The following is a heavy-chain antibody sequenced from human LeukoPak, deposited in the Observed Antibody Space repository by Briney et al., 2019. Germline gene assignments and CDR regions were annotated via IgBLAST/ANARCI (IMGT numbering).Heavy chain of an antibody. CDR2: IYPGDSDT. V-gene: IGHV5-51*01. D-gene: IGHD5-24*01. CDR1: GYRFTSYW. J-gene: IGHJ4*02. CDR3: ARGREMATIPLDY. Sequence: GESLKISCKGSGYRFTSYWIGWVRQMPGKGLEWMGIIYPGDSDTRYSPSFQGQVTISADKSISTAYLQWSSLKASDTAMYYCARGREMATIPLDYWGQGTLVTVSS.